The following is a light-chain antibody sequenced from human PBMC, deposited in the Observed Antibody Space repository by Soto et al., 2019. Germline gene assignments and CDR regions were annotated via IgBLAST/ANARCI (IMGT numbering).Light chain of an antibody. V-gene: IGLV2-14*01. J-gene: IGLJ1*01. CDR3: SSYTGSSTYV. CDR2: EVS. Sequence: QSVLTQPASVSGSPGQSITIPCTGTSSDVGGYNYVSWYQQHPGKAPKLMIYEVSNRPSGVSNRFSGSKSGNTASLTISGLQAEDEADYYCSSYTGSSTYVFGTGTKVTVL. CDR1: SSDVGGYNY.